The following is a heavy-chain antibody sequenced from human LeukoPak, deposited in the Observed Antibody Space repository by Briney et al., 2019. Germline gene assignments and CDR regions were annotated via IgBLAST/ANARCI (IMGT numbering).Heavy chain of an antibody. V-gene: IGHV3-7*01. CDR3: ARDGTMVRGVINY. D-gene: IGHD3-10*01. CDR1: GFTFSSQW. Sequence: GGSLRLSCAASGFTFSSQWMSWVRQAPGKGLEWVANIKQDGSEKYYVDSVKGRFTISRDNAKNSLYLQMNSLRAEDTAVYYCARDGTMVRGVINYWGQGTLVTVSS. J-gene: IGHJ4*02. CDR2: IKQDGSEK.